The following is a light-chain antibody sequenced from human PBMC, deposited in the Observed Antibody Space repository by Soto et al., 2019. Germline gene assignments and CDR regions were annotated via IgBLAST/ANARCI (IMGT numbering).Light chain of an antibody. CDR1: SGSIASNY. CDR2: EDD. V-gene: IGLV6-57*04. J-gene: IGLJ2*01. CDR3: QSYDSSNPVV. Sequence: NFMLTQPHSVSESPGKTVTISCTRSSGSIASNYVQWYQQRPGSAPTTLIYEDDQRPSGVPDRFSGSIDRSSNSASLTISGLKTEDEADYYCQSYDSSNPVVFGGGTKRPS.